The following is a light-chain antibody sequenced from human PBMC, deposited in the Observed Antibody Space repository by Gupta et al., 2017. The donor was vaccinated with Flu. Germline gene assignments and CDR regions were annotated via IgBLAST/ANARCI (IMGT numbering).Light chain of an antibody. CDR2: EVR. Sequence: SALTQPASVSGSPGQSITISCTGTSSDVGGYNYVSWYQQHPGKAPKLMIYEVRNRPSGGSSRFSGSKSGNTASLTISGLQAEDEDDYYCSAYTSSFYVFGTGTKVTVL. CDR3: SAYTSSFYV. CDR1: SSDVGGYNY. J-gene: IGLJ1*01. V-gene: IGLV2-14*01.